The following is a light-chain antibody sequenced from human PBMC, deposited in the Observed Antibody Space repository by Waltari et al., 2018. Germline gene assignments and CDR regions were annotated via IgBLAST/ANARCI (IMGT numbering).Light chain of an antibody. V-gene: IGKV3-20*01. CDR1: QNITNNY. J-gene: IGKJ4*01. CDR2: DSS. Sequence: EVILTQSPDTLSLSPGARATLSCRASQNITNNYLAWYQQKPGLSPRHLIYDSSSRATGVPDRFSGSGSGTDFPLTIGRLEPEDYAVYYCQQYENSPLTFGGGTQVETK. CDR3: QQYENSPLT.